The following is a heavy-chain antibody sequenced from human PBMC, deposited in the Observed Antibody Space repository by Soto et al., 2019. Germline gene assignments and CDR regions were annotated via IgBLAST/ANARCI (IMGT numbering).Heavy chain of an antibody. J-gene: IGHJ5*02. Sequence: QVQLQESGPGLVKPSETLSLTCTVSGGSISSYYWSWIRQPAGKGLEWIGYIYYSGSPNYKPSLKIRVTISVDTSKNQFSLKLSSVTAADTAVYYCARGLVYCTNGVCYYWFDPWGQGTLVTVSS. D-gene: IGHD2-8*01. V-gene: IGHV4-59*01. CDR1: GGSISSYY. CDR3: ARGLVYCTNGVCYYWFDP. CDR2: IYYSGSP.